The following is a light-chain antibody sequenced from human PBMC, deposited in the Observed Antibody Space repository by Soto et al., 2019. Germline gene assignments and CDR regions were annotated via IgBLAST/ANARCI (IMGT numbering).Light chain of an antibody. J-gene: IGKJ4*01. V-gene: IGKV3-11*01. CDR3: HQRSNWPLT. CDR1: QSVNSH. Sequence: EVVLTQSPATLSLSPGERATLSCRASQSVNSHLGWYQQQPGQAPRLLIYDASNRATGIPARFSGSGSGTDFTLTISNLEPEDFAVYYCHQRSNWPLTFGGGTTVEIK. CDR2: DAS.